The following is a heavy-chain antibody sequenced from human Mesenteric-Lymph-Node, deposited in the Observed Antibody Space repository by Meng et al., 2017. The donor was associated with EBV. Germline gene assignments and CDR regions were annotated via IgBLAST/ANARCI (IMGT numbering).Heavy chain of an antibody. J-gene: IGHJ4*02. CDR1: GGSISSTKW. CDR3: ATVGDYGDYVGLDN. CDR2: IFHTGST. V-gene: IGHV4-4*02. Sequence: QVRLRESGPGLGKPSGTLSLTCAVSGGSISSTKWWGWVRQPPGKGLEWIGEIFHTGSTNYSPSLKSRLTMSVDKSKNQLSLKLTSVTAADTAVYYCATVGDYGDYVGLDNWGQGTLVTVSS. D-gene: IGHD4-17*01.